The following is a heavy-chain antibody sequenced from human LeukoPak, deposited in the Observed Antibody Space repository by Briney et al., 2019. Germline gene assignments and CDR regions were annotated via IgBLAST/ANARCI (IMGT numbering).Heavy chain of an antibody. CDR3: ARHTLWRFDY. D-gene: IGHD1-1*01. CDR1: GFTFTNDL. J-gene: IGHJ4*02. V-gene: IGHV3-7*01. CDR2: INQDGGTE. Sequence: GGALRLSCAAHGFTFTNDLLTWGRQAPGGGPEWVAHINQDGGTEYYVDSMKGRYTIYRDDAKNLVYLQINSLRAEDTAVYFCARHTLWRFDYWGQGALVTVSS.